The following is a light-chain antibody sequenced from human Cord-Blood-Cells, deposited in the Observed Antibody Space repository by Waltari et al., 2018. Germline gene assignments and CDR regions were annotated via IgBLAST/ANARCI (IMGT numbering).Light chain of an antibody. V-gene: IGLV2-11*01. CDR1: SSDVGGYNY. Sequence: QSALTQPRSVSGSPGQSVTISCTGTSSDVGGYNYVPWYQQHPGKAPKLMIYDVSKRPSGVPDRFSGSKSGNTASLTISGLQAEDEADYYCCSYAGSYTWVFGGGTKLTVI. CDR3: CSYAGSYTWV. CDR2: DVS. J-gene: IGLJ3*02.